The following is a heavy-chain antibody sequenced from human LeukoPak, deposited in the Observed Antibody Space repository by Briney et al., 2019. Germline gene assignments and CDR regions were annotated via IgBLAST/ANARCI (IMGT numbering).Heavy chain of an antibody. CDR3: ARNSNYYGMDV. V-gene: IGHV3-30-3*01. J-gene: IGHJ6*02. CDR2: ISYDGSNK. Sequence: PGRSLRLSCAASGFTFSSYAMHWVRQAPGKGLEGVAVISYDGSNKYYAISVKGRFTISRDNSKNTLYLQMNSLRAEDTAVYYCARNSNYYGMDVWGQGTTVTVSS. CDR1: GFTFSSYA. D-gene: IGHD4-23*01.